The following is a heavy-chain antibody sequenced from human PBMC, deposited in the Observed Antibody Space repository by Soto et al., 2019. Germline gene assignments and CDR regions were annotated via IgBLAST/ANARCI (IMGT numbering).Heavy chain of an antibody. J-gene: IGHJ6*02. D-gene: IGHD2-15*01. CDR2: ISPSTSHI. Sequence: EVHLVESGGGLVKPGGSLSLSCAVSGFTFSSCTMNWVRQAPGEGLEWVSSISPSTSHIYYADSVKGRFTISRDNAKNSLFLQMNSLRAEDTAVYYCSGCSGGACHQNYGMDVWGQGNTVTVSS. CDR1: GFTFSSCT. CDR3: SGCSGGACHQNYGMDV. V-gene: IGHV3-21*01.